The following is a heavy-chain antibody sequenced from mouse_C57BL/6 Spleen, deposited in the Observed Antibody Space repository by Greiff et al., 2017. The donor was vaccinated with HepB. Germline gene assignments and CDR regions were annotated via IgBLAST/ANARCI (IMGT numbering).Heavy chain of an antibody. CDR3: ERERKSDYYFDY. V-gene: IGHV1-69*01. Sequence: VQLQQPGAELVMPGASVKLSCKASGYTFTSYWMHWVKQRPGQGLEWIGEIDPSDSYTNYNQKFKGKSTLTVDNSSSTAYMQLSSLTSEDSAVYYSERERKSDYYFDYWGQGTTVTVSS. J-gene: IGHJ2*01. CDR2: IDPSDSYT. D-gene: IGHD1-3*01. CDR1: GYTFTSYW.